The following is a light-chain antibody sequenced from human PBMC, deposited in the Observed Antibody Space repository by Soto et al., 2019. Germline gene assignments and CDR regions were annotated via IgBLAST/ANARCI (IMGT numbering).Light chain of an antibody. CDR2: RAS. CDR3: QQYYIYPPA. Sequence: DIQMTQSPSTLSASVGDRVTITCRASHSIRSYLAWYQQIPGKAPKLLIHRASYLESGVPSRFSGSGSETDFTLVIGSLQPEDSATYFCQQYYIYPPAFGPGTKVQIK. J-gene: IGKJ3*01. V-gene: IGKV1-5*03. CDR1: HSIRSY.